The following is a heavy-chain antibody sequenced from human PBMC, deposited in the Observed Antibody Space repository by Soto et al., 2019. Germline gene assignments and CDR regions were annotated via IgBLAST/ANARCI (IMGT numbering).Heavy chain of an antibody. CDR2: IIPMYNKP. Sequence: QVQLVQSGAEVKKPGSSVRVSCQASGGTFTTYSFNWVRQAPGQGLEWMGGIIPMYNKPNYAPNFLGRFTISADPSTSTAYMELTTLRSEDTAVYFCARGYSGGYYYAMDVWGQGTTVTVSS. D-gene: IGHD4-4*01. J-gene: IGHJ6*02. CDR1: GGTFTTYS. V-gene: IGHV1-69*01. CDR3: ARGYSGGYYYAMDV.